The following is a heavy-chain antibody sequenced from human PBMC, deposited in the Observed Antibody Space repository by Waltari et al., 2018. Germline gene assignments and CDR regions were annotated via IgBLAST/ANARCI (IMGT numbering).Heavy chain of an antibody. CDR1: GGSFSGYY. CDR2: INHSGST. D-gene: IGHD4-4*01. J-gene: IGHJ4*02. Sequence: QVQLQQWGAGLLKPSETLSLTCAVYGGSFSGYYWSWIRQPPGKGLEWIGEINHSGSTNYNPSLKSRVTISVDTSKNQFSLKLSSVTAADTAVYYCARGPTTSIGADYWGQGTLVTVSS. CDR3: ARGPTTSIGADY. V-gene: IGHV4-34*01.